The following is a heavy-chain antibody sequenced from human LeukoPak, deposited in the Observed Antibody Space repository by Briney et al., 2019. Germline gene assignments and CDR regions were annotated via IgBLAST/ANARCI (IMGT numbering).Heavy chain of an antibody. D-gene: IGHD1-26*01. CDR1: GFIFSSYS. CDR3: ARETNSGSYYWTIPYYYYMDV. V-gene: IGHV3-48*04. Sequence: GGSLRLSCAASGFIFSSYSMNWVRQAPGKGLEWVSYISGSSSSGSSVIDYADSVKGRFTISRDNAKNSLYLQMNSLKTEDTAVYYCARETNSGSYYWTIPYYYYMDVWGKGTTVTVSS. J-gene: IGHJ6*03. CDR2: ISGSSSSGSSVI.